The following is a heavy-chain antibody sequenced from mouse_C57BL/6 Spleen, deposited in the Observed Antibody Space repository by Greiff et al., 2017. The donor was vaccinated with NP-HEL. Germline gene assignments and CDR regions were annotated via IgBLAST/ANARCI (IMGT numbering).Heavy chain of an antibody. V-gene: IGHV5-4*01. D-gene: IGHD2-5*01. CDR2: ISDGGSYT. J-gene: IGHJ4*01. CDR1: GFTFSSYA. Sequence: EVQVVESGGGLVKPGGSLKLSCAASGFTFSSYAMSWVRQTPEKRLEWVATISDGGSYTYYPDNVKGRFTISRDNAKNNLYLQMSHLKSEDTAMYYCARGNSKRDAMDYWGQGTSVTVSS. CDR3: ARGNSKRDAMDY.